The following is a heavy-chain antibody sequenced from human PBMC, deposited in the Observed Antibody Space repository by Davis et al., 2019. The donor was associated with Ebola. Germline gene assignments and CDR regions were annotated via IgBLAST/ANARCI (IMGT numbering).Heavy chain of an antibody. Sequence: GESLKISCAASGFTFSSYGMHWVRQAPGKGLEWVAFIRYDGSNKYYADSVKGRFTISRDDSKNTLYLQMISLRAEDTAVYYCAKDLGIVGASDLFDYWGQGTLVTVSS. V-gene: IGHV3-30*02. CDR3: AKDLGIVGASDLFDY. D-gene: IGHD1-26*01. J-gene: IGHJ4*02. CDR1: GFTFSSYG. CDR2: IRYDGSNK.